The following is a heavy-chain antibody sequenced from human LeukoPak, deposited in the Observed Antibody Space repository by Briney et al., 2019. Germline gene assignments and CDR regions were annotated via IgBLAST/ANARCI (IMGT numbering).Heavy chain of an antibody. J-gene: IGHJ5*02. CDR1: GYTFTGYY. D-gene: IGHD3-16*01. CDR3: ARDCGLGEFRFDP. Sequence: ASVKVSCKASGYTFTGYYMHWVRQAPGQGLEWMGWINPNSGGTNYAQKFQGRVTMTRDTSISTAYMELSRLRSDDTAVYYCARDCGLGEFRFDPWGQGTLVTVSS. CDR2: INPNSGGT. V-gene: IGHV1-2*02.